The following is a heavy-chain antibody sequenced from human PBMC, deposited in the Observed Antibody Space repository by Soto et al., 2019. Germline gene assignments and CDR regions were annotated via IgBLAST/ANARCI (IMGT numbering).Heavy chain of an antibody. Sequence: EVQLVESGGGLVQPGRSLRLSCAASGFTFDDYAMHWVRQAPGKGLEWVSGISWNSGSIGYADSVKGRFTISRDNAKNSLYLQMNSLRAEDTALYYCAKEPAGTGDYFDYWGQGTLVTVSS. J-gene: IGHJ4*02. CDR3: AKEPAGTGDYFDY. CDR1: GFTFDDYA. D-gene: IGHD6-19*01. V-gene: IGHV3-9*01. CDR2: ISWNSGSI.